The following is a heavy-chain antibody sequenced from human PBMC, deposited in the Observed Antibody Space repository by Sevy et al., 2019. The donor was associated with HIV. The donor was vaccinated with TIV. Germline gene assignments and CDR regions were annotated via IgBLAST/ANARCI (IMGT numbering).Heavy chain of an antibody. J-gene: IGHJ3*02. CDR2: IRQKANSYTT. Sequence: GGSLRLSCAASGFSFSDHHLDWVRQAPGKGLEWVGRIRQKANSYTTEYSASVKGRLNISRDDSKNSLYLEINSLKTEDTAEYYCARLGRSLRAYDAFDIWGQGTMVTVSS. CDR3: ARLGRSLRAYDAFDI. D-gene: IGHD3-16*01. CDR1: GFSFSDHH. V-gene: IGHV3-72*01.